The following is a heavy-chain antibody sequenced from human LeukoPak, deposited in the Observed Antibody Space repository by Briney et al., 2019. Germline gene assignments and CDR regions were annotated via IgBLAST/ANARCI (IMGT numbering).Heavy chain of an antibody. CDR3: ASPRGDDSGGYYTWYFHH. CDR2: IYHSGST. D-gene: IGHD3-22*01. CDR1: GGSFSSSNW. V-gene: IGHV4-4*02. J-gene: IGHJ1*01. Sequence: PSGTLSLTCAVSGGSFSSSNWWSWVRQPPGKGLEWIGEIYHSGSTNYNPSLKSRVTISVDTSKNQFSLKLSSVTAADTAVYFCASPRGDDSGGYYTWYFHHWGQGILVTVSS.